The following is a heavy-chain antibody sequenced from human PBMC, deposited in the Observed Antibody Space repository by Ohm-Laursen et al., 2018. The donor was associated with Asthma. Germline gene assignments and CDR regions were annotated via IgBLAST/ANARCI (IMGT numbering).Heavy chain of an antibody. D-gene: IGHD2-8*01. CDR3: AKDQRVKLIPDY. Sequence: SLRLSCAASGFTFSSYSMNWVRQAPGKGLEWVSSISSSSSYIYYADSVKGRFTISRDNAKNSLYLQMNSLRAEDTAVYYCAKDQRVKLIPDYWGQGTLVTVSS. V-gene: IGHV3-21*01. J-gene: IGHJ4*02. CDR1: GFTFSSYS. CDR2: ISSSSSYI.